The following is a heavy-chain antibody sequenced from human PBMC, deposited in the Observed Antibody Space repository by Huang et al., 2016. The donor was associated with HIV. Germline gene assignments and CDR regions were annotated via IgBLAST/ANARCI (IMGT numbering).Heavy chain of an antibody. Sequence: QVQLQESGPGLVKPSETLSLTCTVSGGSISSYYWSWIRQPPGKGLEWIGYIYDSGSTNYNPSLKSRVTISVDTSKNQFSLKLSSVTAADTAVYYCARGKSTYYDFWSGYYTLDYWGQGTLVTVSS. V-gene: IGHV4-59*01. J-gene: IGHJ4*02. CDR3: ARGKSTYYDFWSGYYTLDY. D-gene: IGHD3-3*01. CDR2: IYDSGST. CDR1: GGSISSYY.